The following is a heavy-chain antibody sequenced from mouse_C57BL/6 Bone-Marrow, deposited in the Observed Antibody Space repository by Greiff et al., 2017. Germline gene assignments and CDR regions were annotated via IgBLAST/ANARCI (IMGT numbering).Heavy chain of an antibody. D-gene: IGHD1-1*01. Sequence: QVQLQQPGAELVMPGASVKLSCKASGYTFTSYWMHWVKQRPGQGLEWIGEIDPSDSYTNYNQKLKGKSTLTVDKSSSTAYMQLSSLTSEDSAVYYGARRGGSTVVAHVEVWGTGTTVTVSS. CDR2: IDPSDSYT. CDR1: GYTFTSYW. CDR3: ARRGGSTVVAHVEV. V-gene: IGHV1-69*01. J-gene: IGHJ1*03.